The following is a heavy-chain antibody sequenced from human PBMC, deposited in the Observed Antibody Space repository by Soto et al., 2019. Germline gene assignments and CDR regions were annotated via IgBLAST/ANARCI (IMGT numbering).Heavy chain of an antibody. J-gene: IGHJ4*02. D-gene: IGHD6-6*01. CDR2: ISYDGSNK. CDR1: GFTFSSYA. Sequence: PGGSLRLSCAASGFTFSSYAMSWVRQAPGKGLEWVAVISYDGSNKYYADSVKGRFTISRDNSKNTLYLQMNSLRAEDTAVYYCAKSPAASSSSYYFDYWGQGTLVTVSS. CDR3: AKSPAASSSSYYFDY. V-gene: IGHV3-30*18.